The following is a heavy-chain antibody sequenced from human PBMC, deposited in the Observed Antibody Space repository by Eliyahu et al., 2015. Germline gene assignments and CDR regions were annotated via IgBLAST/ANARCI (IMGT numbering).Heavy chain of an antibody. CDR3: ARGWLRGVINHPLWY. D-gene: IGHD3-10*01. CDR1: GGSFSGYY. Sequence: QVQLQQWGAGLLKPSETLSLTCXVYGGSFSGYYWSWIRQPPGKGLEWIGEINHSGSTNYNPSLKSRVTISVDTSKNQFSLKLSSVTAADTAVYYCARGWLRGVINHPLWYWGQGTLVTVSS. J-gene: IGHJ4*02. V-gene: IGHV4-34*01. CDR2: INHSGST.